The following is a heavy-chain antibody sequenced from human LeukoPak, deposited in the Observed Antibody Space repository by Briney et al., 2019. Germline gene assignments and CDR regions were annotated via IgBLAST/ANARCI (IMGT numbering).Heavy chain of an antibody. Sequence: PGGSLRLSCAASGFTFSSFWMHWVRQVPGKGLVWVSRIDSDGRSTTYANSAKGRFTFSRDNAKNMLYLQMHSLRAEDTAVYYCARGSGYYGDYFDYWGQGSVVTVPS. J-gene: IGHJ4*02. CDR2: IDSDGRST. CDR1: GFTFSSFW. CDR3: ARGSGYYGDYFDY. V-gene: IGHV3-74*01. D-gene: IGHD3-22*01.